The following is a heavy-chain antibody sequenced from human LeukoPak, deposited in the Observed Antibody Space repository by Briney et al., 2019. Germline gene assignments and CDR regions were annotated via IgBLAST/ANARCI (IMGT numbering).Heavy chain of an antibody. D-gene: IGHD3-10*01. Sequence: GASVKVSCKASGNTFTGYYMHWVRQAPGQGLEWMGWINPNSGGTNYAQKFQGRVTMTRDTSISTAYMELSRLRSDDTAVYYCARGSLMVRGVIITGYWGQGTLVTVSS. CDR3: ARGSLMVRGVIITGY. CDR1: GNTFTGYY. CDR2: INPNSGGT. J-gene: IGHJ4*02. V-gene: IGHV1-2*02.